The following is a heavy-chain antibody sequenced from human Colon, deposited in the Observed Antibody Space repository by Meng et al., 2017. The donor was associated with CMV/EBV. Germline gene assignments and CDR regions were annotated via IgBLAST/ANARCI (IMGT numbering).Heavy chain of an antibody. D-gene: IGHD2-21*01. CDR1: GFSLSTSGMC. V-gene: IGHV2-70*20. CDR2: IDWDDDK. J-gene: IGHJ6*02. CDR3: ARIRLGWLYGMDV. Sequence: SGPTLVKPTQTLTPTCTFSGFSLSTSGMCVSWVRQPPGKALEWLALIDWDDDKYYSTSLKTRLTISKDPSKNQVVFTMTNMDPVDTATYYCARIRLGWLYGMDVWGQGTTVTVSS.